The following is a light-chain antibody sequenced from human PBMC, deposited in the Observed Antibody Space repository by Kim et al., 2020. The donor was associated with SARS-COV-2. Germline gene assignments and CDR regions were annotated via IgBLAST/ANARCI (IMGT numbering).Light chain of an antibody. CDR1: SLRRYY. J-gene: IGLJ2*01. CDR3: QSRDSSDKVV. V-gene: IGLV3-19*01. Sequence: SSELTQDPAVSVALGQTVRISCQGDSLRRYYATWYQQKPRQSPVVVNYGKNNRPSGITDRFSGSSSGNTASLTITGAQAEDEADYYCQSRDSSDKVVFGGGTKLTVL. CDR2: GKN.